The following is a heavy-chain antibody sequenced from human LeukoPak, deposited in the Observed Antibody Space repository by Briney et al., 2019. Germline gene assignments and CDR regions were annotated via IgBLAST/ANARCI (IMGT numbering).Heavy chain of an antibody. Sequence: ASVKVSCKASGYTFTGYYMHWVRQAPGQGLEWMGWINPNSGGTNYAQKFQGRVTMTTDISTNTAYMELRSLTSDDTAVYYCARGSYYDYWGQGTLVTVSS. V-gene: IGHV1-2*02. CDR3: ARGSYYDY. CDR1: GYTFTGYY. CDR2: INPNSGGT. D-gene: IGHD1-26*01. J-gene: IGHJ4*02.